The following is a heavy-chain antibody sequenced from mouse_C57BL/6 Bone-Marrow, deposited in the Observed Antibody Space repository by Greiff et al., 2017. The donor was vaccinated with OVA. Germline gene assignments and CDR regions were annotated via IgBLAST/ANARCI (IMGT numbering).Heavy chain of an antibody. CDR3: ANSPRWYDYDGYDAMDY. D-gene: IGHD2-4*01. Sequence: QVQLQQPGAELVKPGASVKVSCKASGYTFTSYWMHWVKQRPGQGLEWIGRIHPSDSDTNYNQKFKGKATLTVDKSSSTAYMQLSSLTSEDSAVYYCANSPRWYDYDGYDAMDYGGRGTSVTVSS. V-gene: IGHV1-74*01. J-gene: IGHJ4*01. CDR1: GYTFTSYW. CDR2: IHPSDSDT.